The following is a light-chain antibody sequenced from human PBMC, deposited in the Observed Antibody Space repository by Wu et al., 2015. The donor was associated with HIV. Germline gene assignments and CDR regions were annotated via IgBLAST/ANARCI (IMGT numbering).Light chain of an antibody. CDR2: DAS. CDR1: RSVSSA. J-gene: IGKJ2*03. CDR3: QQRSNWRVS. Sequence: EIVLTQSPAALSISPGERATLSCRASRSVSSAVAWYQQKPGQAPRLLIYDASKRATGIPARFTGGGSGTDYSLTISSLEPEDFAVYYCQQRSNWRVSFGQGTKLEIK. V-gene: IGKV3-11*01.